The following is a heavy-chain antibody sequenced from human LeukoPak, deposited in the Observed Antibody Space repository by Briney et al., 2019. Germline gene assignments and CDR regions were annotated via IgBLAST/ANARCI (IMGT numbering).Heavy chain of an antibody. CDR1: GFSVNSDY. Sequence: GGSLRLSCAASGFSVNSDYMSWVRQAPGKGLEWVSVIYSGGTTYYADSVKGRFTISRDKSKNTLYLRMNSLRAEDTAFYYCARGGSGSPLDYWGQGTLVTVSS. CDR3: ARGGSGSPLDY. V-gene: IGHV3-53*01. CDR2: IYSGGTT. J-gene: IGHJ4*02. D-gene: IGHD3-10*01.